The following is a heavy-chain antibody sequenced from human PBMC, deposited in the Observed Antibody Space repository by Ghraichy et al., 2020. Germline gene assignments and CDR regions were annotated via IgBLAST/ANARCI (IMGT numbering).Heavy chain of an antibody. Sequence: SQTLSLTCTVSDGSIRSSRYYWGWIRQPPGKGLEWIGSIYHSGSTYYNPSLRGRATISVDTSKKQFSLKLSSVTAADTAVYYCARTGDDNSDGSGSYNNAMQIGHYYYAMDVWGQGTTVTVSS. CDR1: DGSIRSSRYY. D-gene: IGHD3-10*01. V-gene: IGHV4-39*01. CDR3: ARTGDDNSDGSGSYNNAMQIGHYYYAMDV. CDR2: IYHSGST. J-gene: IGHJ6*02.